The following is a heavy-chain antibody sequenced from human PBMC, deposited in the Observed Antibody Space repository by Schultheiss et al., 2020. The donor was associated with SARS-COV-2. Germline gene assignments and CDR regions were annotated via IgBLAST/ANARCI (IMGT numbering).Heavy chain of an antibody. CDR2: VYPGGAS. CDR3: ARGAGWFGY. J-gene: IGHJ4*02. CDR1: GGSFSGYY. V-gene: IGHV4-34*01. D-gene: IGHD3-10*01. Sequence: SETLSLTCAVAGGSFSGYYWSWIRQPPGKGLEWIGEVYPGGASTYNPSLQSRLAMSVDTSKNQFSLRLTSVTAADTAVYYCARGAGWFGYWGLGTPVTVSS.